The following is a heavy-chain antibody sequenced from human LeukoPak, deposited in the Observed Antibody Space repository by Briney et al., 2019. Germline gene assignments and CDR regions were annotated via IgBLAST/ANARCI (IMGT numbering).Heavy chain of an antibody. J-gene: IGHJ4*02. CDR3: ARLPGYCSGASCYFDY. CDR1: GYTFTNYW. CDR2: IFPGDSDT. V-gene: IGHV5-51*01. Sequence: GESLKISCRGSGYTFTNYWIGWVRQMPGKGLEWMGIIFPGDSDTRHSPSFLGQVTISADKSISTAYLQWSSLKASDTAMYYCARLPGYCSGASCYFDYWGQGTLVTVSS. D-gene: IGHD2-15*01.